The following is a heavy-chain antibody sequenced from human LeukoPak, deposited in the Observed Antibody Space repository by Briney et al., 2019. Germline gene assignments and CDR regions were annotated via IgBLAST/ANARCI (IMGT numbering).Heavy chain of an antibody. J-gene: IGHJ4*02. Sequence: PGGSLRLSCAASGFSFSRYWMHWVRQAPGEGLMWVSRINSDGSSTWYADSVKGRFTISRDNARNTLSLQMSSLGVEDTALYHCARDQDGMGTTMDLWGQGTQVIVSS. CDR2: INSDGSST. CDR1: GFSFSRYW. CDR3: ARDQDGMGTTMDL. D-gene: IGHD1-1*01. V-gene: IGHV3-74*01.